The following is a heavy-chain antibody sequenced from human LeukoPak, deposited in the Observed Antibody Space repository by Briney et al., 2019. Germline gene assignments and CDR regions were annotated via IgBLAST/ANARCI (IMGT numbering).Heavy chain of an antibody. CDR2: ISYDGSNK. D-gene: IGHD2-15*01. J-gene: IGHJ4*02. CDR1: GFTFSSYG. Sequence: GGSLRLSCAASGFTFSSYGLHWVRQAPGKGLEWVALISYDGSNKYYADSVKGRFTISRDNSKNTLYLQMNSLRAEDTAVYYCAKDDCRGCYGVVDYWGQATLVTVSS. V-gene: IGHV3-30*18. CDR3: AKDDCRGCYGVVDY.